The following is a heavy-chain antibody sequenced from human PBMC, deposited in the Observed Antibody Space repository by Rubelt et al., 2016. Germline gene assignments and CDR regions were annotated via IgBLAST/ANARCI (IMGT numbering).Heavy chain of an antibody. D-gene: IGHD3-10*01. V-gene: IGHV1-69*01. J-gene: IGHJ4*02. CDR1: GGTFSSHI. Sequence: QVQLVQSGAEVKKPGSSVKVSCKASGGTFSSHIISWVRQVPGQGLEWMGQIIPFMRSTDYAQRFKGRVTIAADEGGSTAYMELKCLRSEDTATYDCARSLSSSGSEIDYWGQGTLVTVAS. CDR3: ARSLSSSGSEIDY. CDR2: IIPFMRST.